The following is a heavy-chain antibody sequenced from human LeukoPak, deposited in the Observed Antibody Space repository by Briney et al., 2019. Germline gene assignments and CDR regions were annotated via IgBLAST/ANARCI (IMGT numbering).Heavy chain of an antibody. V-gene: IGHV4-34*01. CDR3: ARHEFGSSSAAFDS. D-gene: IGHD6-6*01. CDR2: INHSGYT. CDR1: GGSFSGYL. Sequence: SETLSLTCAVHGGSFSGYLWSWTRQPPGKGLEYIGEINHSGYTTYNPSLKSRVTISVDTSKNQFSLNMISVTAADTAVYYCARHEFGSSSAAFDSWGQGTMVIVSS. J-gene: IGHJ3*01.